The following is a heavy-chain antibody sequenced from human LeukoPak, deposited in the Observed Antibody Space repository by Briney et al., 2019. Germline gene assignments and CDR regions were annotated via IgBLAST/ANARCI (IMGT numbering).Heavy chain of an antibody. J-gene: IGHJ6*03. CDR3: ARLPRVVVPAASYYYYYYMDV. Sequence: GGSLRLSCAASGFTFSDYSMNWVRQAPGKGLEWVSSISDSGYYIYYTDSVKGRFTISRDNAKNSLYLQMNSLRAEDTAVYYCARLPRVVVPAASYYYYYYMDVWGKGTTVTVSS. D-gene: IGHD2-2*01. V-gene: IGHV3-21*04. CDR2: ISDSGYYI. CDR1: GFTFSDYS.